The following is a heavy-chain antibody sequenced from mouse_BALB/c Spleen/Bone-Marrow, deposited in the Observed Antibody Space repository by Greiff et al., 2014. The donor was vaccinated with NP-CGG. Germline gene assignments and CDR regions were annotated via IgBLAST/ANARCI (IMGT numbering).Heavy chain of an antibody. CDR1: GFTFSDYY. J-gene: IGHJ4*01. Sequence: EVKLMESGGGLVKPGGSLKLSCAASGFTFSDYYIYWLRQTPKKRLEWVATISDGGNYSYYPDSVKGRFTISRDNAKNNLYLQMSSPKSEDTAMYYCARSRMRYGAMDYWGQGTSVTVFS. V-gene: IGHV5-4*02. CDR3: ARSRMRYGAMDY. D-gene: IGHD2-10*02. CDR2: ISDGGNYS.